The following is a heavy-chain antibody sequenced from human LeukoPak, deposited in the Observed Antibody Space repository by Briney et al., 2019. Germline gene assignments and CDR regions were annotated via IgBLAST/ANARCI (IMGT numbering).Heavy chain of an antibody. CDR2: MNPNSGDT. J-gene: IGHJ6*03. Sequence: ASVKVSCKASGYTFTSYDINWVRQATGQGLEWMGWMNPNSGDTGYAQKFQGRVTITRNTSISTAYMELSSLRSEDTAVYYCARANRGYSYGSYYYYMDVWGKGTTVTVSS. D-gene: IGHD5-18*01. CDR1: GYTFTSYD. V-gene: IGHV1-8*03. CDR3: ARANRGYSYGSYYYYMDV.